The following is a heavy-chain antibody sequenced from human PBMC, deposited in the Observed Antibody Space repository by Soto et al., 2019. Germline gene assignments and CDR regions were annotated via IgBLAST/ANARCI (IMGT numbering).Heavy chain of an antibody. CDR3: ARHAGDTIFGAYNWFDP. Sequence: SETLSLTCTVSGGSISSYYSSWIRQPPGKGLEWIGYIYYSGSTNYNPSLKSRVTISVDTSKNQFSLKLSSVTAADTAVYYCARHAGDTIFGAYNWFDPWGQGTLVTVSS. D-gene: IGHD3-3*01. CDR1: GGSISSYY. J-gene: IGHJ5*02. CDR2: IYYSGST. V-gene: IGHV4-59*08.